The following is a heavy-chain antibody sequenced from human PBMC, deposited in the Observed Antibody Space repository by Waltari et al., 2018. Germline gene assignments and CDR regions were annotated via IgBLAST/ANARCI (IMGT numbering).Heavy chain of an antibody. CDR1: GYTFSGHY. V-gene: IGHV1-2*02. Sequence: QVQLVQSGAEVKKPGASVKVSCKASGYTFSGHYIHWVRQAPGQGLEWMGWIDPNNGGTTFAQNVQGRVTMARDTSISTAYMELSRLKSDDTAVYYCARSDDFWSGYPYYSDYWGQGALVTVSS. D-gene: IGHD3-3*01. CDR2: IDPNNGGT. CDR3: ARSDDFWSGYPYYSDY. J-gene: IGHJ4*02.